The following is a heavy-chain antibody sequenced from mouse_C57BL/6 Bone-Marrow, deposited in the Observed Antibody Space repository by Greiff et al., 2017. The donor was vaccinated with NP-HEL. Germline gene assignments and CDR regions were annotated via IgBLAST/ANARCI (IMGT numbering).Heavy chain of an antibody. CDR1: GYTFTSYW. V-gene: IGHV1-52*01. CDR2: IDPSDSEN. J-gene: IGHJ4*01. Sequence: QVQLQQPGAELVRPGSSVKLSCKASGYTFTSYWLPWVQQWPIHGLEWIGNIDPSDSENQYNQKFTDKATLTVDKSSRTAYMHLISLTSEDSAVSYCARVDYSRMDYWGQGTSVTVSS. D-gene: IGHD2-5*01. CDR3: ARVDYSRMDY.